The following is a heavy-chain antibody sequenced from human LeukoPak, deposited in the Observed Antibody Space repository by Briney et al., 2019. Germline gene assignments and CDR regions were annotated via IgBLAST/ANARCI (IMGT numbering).Heavy chain of an antibody. V-gene: IGHV4-31*03. CDR1: GGSISSGGYY. CDR2: IYYSGTT. D-gene: IGHD3-16*01. Sequence: SQTLSLTCTVSGGSISSGGYYWSWIRQHPGKGLEWIGYIYYSGTTYYNPSLKSRVTISVDTSKNQFSLKLSSVTAADTAVYYCARDSGIMRDYYYYYMDVWGKGTTVTVSS. J-gene: IGHJ6*03. CDR3: ARDSGIMRDYYYYYMDV.